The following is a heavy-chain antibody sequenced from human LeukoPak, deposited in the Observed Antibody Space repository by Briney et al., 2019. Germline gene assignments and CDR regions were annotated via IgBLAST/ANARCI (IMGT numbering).Heavy chain of an antibody. CDR3: AKDRTTFGVITGYGMDV. Sequence: GGSLRLSCAASGFTFSSYAMSWVRQAPGTGLEWVSGISGSGGRTFNADSVKGRFTITRDNSKNTLYLQMNSLRAEDTAVHYCAKDRTTFGVITGYGMDVWGQGTTVTVSS. D-gene: IGHD3-3*01. CDR1: GFTFSSYA. V-gene: IGHV3-23*01. J-gene: IGHJ6*02. CDR2: ISGSGGRT.